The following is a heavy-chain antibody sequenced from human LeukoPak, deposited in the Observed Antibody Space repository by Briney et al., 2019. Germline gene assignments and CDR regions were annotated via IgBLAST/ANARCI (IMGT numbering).Heavy chain of an antibody. V-gene: IGHV4-39*01. CDR2: IYYSGST. CDR3: ARGLPNYDILTGYPRYYYYGMDV. CDR1: GGFISSSSYY. D-gene: IGHD3-9*01. J-gene: IGHJ6*02. Sequence: SETLSLTCTVSGGFISSSSYYWGWIRQPPGKGLEWIGSIYYSGSTYYNPSLKSRVTISVDTSKNQFSLKLSSVTAADTAVYYCARGLPNYDILTGYPRYYYYGMDVWGQGTTVTVSS.